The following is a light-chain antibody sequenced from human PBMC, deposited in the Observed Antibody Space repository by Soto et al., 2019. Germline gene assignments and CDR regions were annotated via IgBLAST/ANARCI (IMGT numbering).Light chain of an antibody. CDR2: VGS. CDR1: QTVSSSY. V-gene: IGKV3-20*01. CDR3: QQYGSSPWT. Sequence: ELVLTQSPGTLSLSPGDRATLSCRASQTVSSSYLAWYQQKPGQAPRLLIYVGSMRATGIPDRFSGSGSGTGFTLTISRLEPEDFAVYYCQQYGSSPWTFGQGTKGEIK. J-gene: IGKJ1*01.